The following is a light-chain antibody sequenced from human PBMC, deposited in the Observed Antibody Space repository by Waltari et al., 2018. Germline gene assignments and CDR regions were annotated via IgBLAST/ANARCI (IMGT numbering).Light chain of an antibody. CDR1: QSVSTY. CDR3: QQGST. CDR2: DTS. V-gene: IGKV3-11*01. J-gene: IGKJ5*01. Sequence: EIVLTQSPATLSLSPGERATLFCRASQSVSTYFAWYQQKPGQAPRRLIYDTSNRAAGIPARFTGRGSGTDFTLTIGGLEPEDFAVYYCQQGSTFGQGTRLEIK.